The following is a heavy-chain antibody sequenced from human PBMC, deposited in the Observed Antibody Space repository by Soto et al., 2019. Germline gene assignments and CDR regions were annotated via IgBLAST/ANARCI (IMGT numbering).Heavy chain of an antibody. D-gene: IGHD1-26*01. V-gene: IGHV3-23*01. CDR1: GFTLSSYA. CDR3: AKEVTSGSYSHYYYGLDV. CDR2: ISGSGNRT. J-gene: IGHJ6*02. Sequence: HRGGSLRLSCAASGFTLSSYAMSWVRQAPGKGLEWGSAISGSGNRTFHADSVKGRFTISRDNAKNALYLQMNSLRVEDTAVYYCAKEVTSGSYSHYYYGLDVWGQGTMVTVSS.